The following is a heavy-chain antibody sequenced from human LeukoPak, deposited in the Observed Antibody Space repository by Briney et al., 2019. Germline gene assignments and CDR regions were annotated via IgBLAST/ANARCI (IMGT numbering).Heavy chain of an antibody. CDR3: AGDSPSENYSNY. Sequence: GGSLRLSCAASGFTFSSYSMNWVRQAPGKGLEWVSSISSTTSYIYYADSVKGRFTISRDNAKNSLYLQMNSLRAEDTAVYYCAGDSPSENYSNYWGQGTLVTVSS. D-gene: IGHD1-7*01. V-gene: IGHV3-21*01. J-gene: IGHJ4*02. CDR2: ISSTTSYI. CDR1: GFTFSSYS.